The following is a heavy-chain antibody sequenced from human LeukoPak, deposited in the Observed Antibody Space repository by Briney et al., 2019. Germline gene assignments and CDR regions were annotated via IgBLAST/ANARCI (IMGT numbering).Heavy chain of an antibody. CDR1: AGSFSGYY. CDR2: INHSGST. Sequence: PSETLSLTCAVYAGSFSGYYWSWLRQPPGQGLEWIGEINHSGSTNYNPSLKSLVTISVDTSKNQFSLKLSSVTAADTAVYYCATRESLFLEWLPQGDWGQGTLVTVSS. CDR3: ATRESLFLEWLPQGD. D-gene: IGHD3-3*01. V-gene: IGHV4-34*01. J-gene: IGHJ4*02.